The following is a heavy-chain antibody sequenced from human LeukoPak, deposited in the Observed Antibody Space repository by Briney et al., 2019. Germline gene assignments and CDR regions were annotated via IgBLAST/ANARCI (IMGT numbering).Heavy chain of an antibody. CDR1: GFALKSYS. Sequence: GGSLRLSCAGSGFALKSYSLTWVRQAPGKGLEWVSSISSTSAYIHYADSVKGRFTISRDNVDNVVYLEMNSLGAEDTAIYYCVRPSNPPHWGQGTLVTVSS. V-gene: IGHV3-21*04. CDR2: ISSTSAYI. J-gene: IGHJ4*02. CDR3: VRPSNPPH.